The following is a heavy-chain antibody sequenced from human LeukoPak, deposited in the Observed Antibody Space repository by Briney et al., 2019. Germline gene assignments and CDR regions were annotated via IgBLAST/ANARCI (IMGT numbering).Heavy chain of an antibody. CDR1: GGSISSHY. Sequence: PETLSLTCTVSGGSISSHYWSWIRQPPGKGLEWIGYIYYSGSTNYNPSLKSRVTISVDTSKNQFSLKLSSVTAADTAVYYCARSLYSGSWAFDYWGQGTLVTVSS. J-gene: IGHJ4*02. CDR2: IYYSGST. V-gene: IGHV4-59*11. D-gene: IGHD1-26*01. CDR3: ARSLYSGSWAFDY.